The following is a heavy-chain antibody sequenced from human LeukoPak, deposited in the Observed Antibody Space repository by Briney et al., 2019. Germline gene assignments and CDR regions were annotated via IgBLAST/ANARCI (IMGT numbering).Heavy chain of an antibody. J-gene: IGHJ4*02. CDR1: GGSITSNSYS. Sequence: SETLSLTCTVSGGSITSNSYSWGWIRQPPGKGLQWIVTLSHAGTNYYNPSLKSRVTMPVDRSKNQFSLKLTSVTATDTAVYYCARLRGGVQLWGDWGQGTLVTVS. CDR2: LSHAGTN. CDR3: ARLRGGVQLWGD. V-gene: IGHV4-39*01. D-gene: IGHD5-18*01.